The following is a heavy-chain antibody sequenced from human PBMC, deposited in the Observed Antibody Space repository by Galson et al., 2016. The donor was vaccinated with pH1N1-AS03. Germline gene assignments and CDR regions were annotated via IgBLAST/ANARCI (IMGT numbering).Heavy chain of an antibody. CDR2: ISYDESKK. CDR3: ARSQSFYVDYFDN. J-gene: IGHJ4*02. D-gene: IGHD3-10*02. CDR1: GFTFRSYG. Sequence: SLRLSCAASGFTFRSYGMHWVRQAPGKGLQWVAVISYDESKKLYADPVRGRSTISRDNSKNTLYLQMNSLRPEDTAVYFCARSQSFYVDYFDNWGQGTLVTVSS. V-gene: IGHV3-30*03.